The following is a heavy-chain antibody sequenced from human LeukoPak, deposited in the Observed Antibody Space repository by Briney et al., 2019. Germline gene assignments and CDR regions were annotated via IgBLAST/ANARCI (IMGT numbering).Heavy chain of an antibody. CDR1: GFTFSSYA. Sequence: LSGRSLRLSCAASGFTFSSYAMHWVRQAPGKGLEWVAVISYDGSNKYYADSVKGRFTISRDNSKNTLYLQMNSLRAEDTAVYYCARIVRYSSGYKGVGAFDIWGQGTMVTVSS. D-gene: IGHD3-22*01. J-gene: IGHJ3*02. CDR3: ARIVRYSSGYKGVGAFDI. CDR2: ISYDGSNK. V-gene: IGHV3-30-3*01.